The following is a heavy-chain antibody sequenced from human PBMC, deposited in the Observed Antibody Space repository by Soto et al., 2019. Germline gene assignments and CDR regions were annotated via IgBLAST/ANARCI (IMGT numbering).Heavy chain of an antibody. J-gene: IGHJ5*02. CDR3: AKVTTSLRGVRGVTPSPFDP. D-gene: IGHD3-10*01. CDR1: GFTFSSYA. Sequence: EVQLLESGGGLVQPGGSLRLSCAASGFTFSSYAMSWVRQAPGKGLEWVSAISGSGGSTYYADSVKGRFTISRDNSKNTLYLQMNSLRAEDTAVHFCAKVTTSLRGVRGVTPSPFDPWGQGTLVTVSS. CDR2: ISGSGGST. V-gene: IGHV3-23*01.